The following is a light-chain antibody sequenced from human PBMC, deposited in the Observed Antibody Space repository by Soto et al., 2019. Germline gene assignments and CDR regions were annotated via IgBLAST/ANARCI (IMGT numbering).Light chain of an antibody. CDR1: QSVSSSY. V-gene: IGKV3-20*01. CDR3: QQYGSSPPEYT. J-gene: IGKJ2*01. Sequence: ELVLTQSPGTLSLSPGERATLSCRASQSVSSSYLAWYQQKPGQAPRLLIYGASSRATGIPDRFSGSGSGTGFPRTISRLEPEDFAVYYCQQYGSSPPEYTFGQGTKLEIK. CDR2: GAS.